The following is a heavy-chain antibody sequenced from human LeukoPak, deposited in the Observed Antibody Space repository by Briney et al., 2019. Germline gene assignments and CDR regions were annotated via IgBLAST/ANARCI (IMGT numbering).Heavy chain of an antibody. J-gene: IGHJ6*02. CDR1: GFTFSSYA. D-gene: IGHD6-19*01. V-gene: IGHV3-23*01. CDR3: AKAIAVAGLSYYYYGMDV. CDR2: ISGSGGST. Sequence: GGSLRLSCAASGFTFSSYAMSWVRQAPGKGLEWVSAISGSGGSTYYADSVKGRFTISRDKSKNTLYLQMNSLRAEDTAVYYCAKAIAVAGLSYYYYGMDVWGQGTTVTVSS.